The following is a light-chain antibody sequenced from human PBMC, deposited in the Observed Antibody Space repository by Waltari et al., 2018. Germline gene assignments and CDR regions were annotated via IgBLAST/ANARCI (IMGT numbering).Light chain of an antibody. CDR3: QQSKIWPA. V-gene: IGKV3-15*01. Sequence: EIVMPHSPPTLSVSPGEGATLSCRASQGINSDLAWYQHKPGQAPRHLIYGASTRAAGVPARFSGSGSGTEFTLTISSLQSEDFGVYYCQQSKIWPAFGQGTKVEIK. CDR2: GAS. J-gene: IGKJ1*01. CDR1: QGINSD.